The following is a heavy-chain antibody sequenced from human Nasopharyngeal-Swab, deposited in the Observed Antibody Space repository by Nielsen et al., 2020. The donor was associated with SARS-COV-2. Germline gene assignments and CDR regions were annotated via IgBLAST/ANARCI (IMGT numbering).Heavy chain of an antibody. CDR2: IGDKDHNYAT. CDR3: TTDFYFDY. Sequence: GGALSLSCVVSGFTFSDYAIHWVRQASGKGLEWVGRIGDKDHNYATTYGASVQGRFTISRDDSKNTAFLQMDSLKTEDTALYYCTTDFYFDYWGQGTLVTVSS. V-gene: IGHV3-73*01. CDR1: GFTFSDYA. J-gene: IGHJ4*02.